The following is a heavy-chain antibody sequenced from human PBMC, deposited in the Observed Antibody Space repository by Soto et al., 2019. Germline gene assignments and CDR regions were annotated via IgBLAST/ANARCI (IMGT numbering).Heavy chain of an antibody. Sequence: QVQLVESGGGVVQPGRSLRLSCAASGFTFSHYGMHWVRQAPGKGLEWVAGIWYNGSNKHYADSVKGRFTISRDRSKNPMYRQMNSLRADDTAVYYCVVGPRFSHAFDIWGHWTVVTVSS. V-gene: IGHV3-33*01. D-gene: IGHD2-21*01. J-gene: IGHJ3*02. CDR2: IWYNGSNK. CDR3: VVGPRFSHAFDI. CDR1: GFTFSHYG.